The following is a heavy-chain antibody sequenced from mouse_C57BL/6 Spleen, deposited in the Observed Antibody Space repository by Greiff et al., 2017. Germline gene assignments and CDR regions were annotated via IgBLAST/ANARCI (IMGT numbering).Heavy chain of an antibody. CDR2: INPNNGGT. Sequence: EVKLQQSGPELVKPGASVKISCKASGYTFTDYYMNWVKQSHGKSLEWIGDINPNNGGTSYNQKFKGKATLTVDKSSSTAYMELRSLTSEDSAVYYCASRGAQAPFAYWGQGTLVTVSA. CDR1: GYTFTDYY. V-gene: IGHV1-26*01. J-gene: IGHJ3*01. CDR3: ASRGAQAPFAY. D-gene: IGHD3-2*02.